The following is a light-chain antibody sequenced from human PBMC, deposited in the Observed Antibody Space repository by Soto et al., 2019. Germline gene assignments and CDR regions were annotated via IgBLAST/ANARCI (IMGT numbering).Light chain of an antibody. CDR2: DVN. J-gene: IGLJ3*02. CDR1: SSDVGGYNY. Sequence: QSALTQPRSVSGSPGQSVTISCTGTSSDVGGYNYVSWSQQYPGKAPKLMIYDVNKWPSGVPDRFSGSKSGTTASLTISGLQAEDEADYYCCSYAGSYTWVFGGGTKLTVL. V-gene: IGLV2-11*01. CDR3: CSYAGSYTWV.